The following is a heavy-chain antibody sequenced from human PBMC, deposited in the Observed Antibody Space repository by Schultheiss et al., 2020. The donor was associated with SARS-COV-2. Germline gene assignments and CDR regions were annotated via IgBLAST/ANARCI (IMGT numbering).Heavy chain of an antibody. CDR1: GFTFSSYG. V-gene: IGHV3-30*18. D-gene: IGHD3-3*01. J-gene: IGHJ6*02. CDR2: ISYDGSNK. CDR3: AKGLVRFLESSILYYYYYYGMDV. Sequence: GGSLRLSCAASGFTFSSYGMHWVRQAPGKGLEWVAVISYDGSNKYYADSVKGRFTISRDNSKNTLYLQMNSLRAEDTAVYYCAKGLVRFLESSILYYYYYYGMDVWGQGTTVTVSS.